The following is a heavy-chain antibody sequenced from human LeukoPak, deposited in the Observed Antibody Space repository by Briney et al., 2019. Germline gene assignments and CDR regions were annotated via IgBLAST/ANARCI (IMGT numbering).Heavy chain of an antibody. CDR1: GGSFSGYY. V-gene: IGHV4-34*01. CDR3: ARFSWGCSTASCYLTN. Sequence: SETLSLTCADYGGSFSGYYWSWIRQPPGKGLEWIGEINHSGSTNYNPSLKSRVTISVDTFRNQFSLRLTSVIAADTAVYYCARFSWGCSTASCYLTNWGQGALVTVSS. CDR2: INHSGST. J-gene: IGHJ4*02. D-gene: IGHD2-2*01.